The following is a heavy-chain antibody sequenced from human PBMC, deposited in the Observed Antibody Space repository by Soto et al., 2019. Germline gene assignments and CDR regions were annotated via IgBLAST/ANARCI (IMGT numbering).Heavy chain of an antibody. CDR1: GVTFRSYA. Sequence: QVQLVESGGGVVQPGRSLRLSCAASGVTFRSYAMHWVRQAPGKGLELVAVLSYDGNNKYYADSVKGRFAISRDNSRNTLYLQMNSLRAEDTAVYYCARARLDTPALDYWGQGTLVTVSS. J-gene: IGHJ4*02. V-gene: IGHV3-30*09. CDR3: ARARLDTPALDY. CDR2: LSYDGNNK. D-gene: IGHD2-2*01.